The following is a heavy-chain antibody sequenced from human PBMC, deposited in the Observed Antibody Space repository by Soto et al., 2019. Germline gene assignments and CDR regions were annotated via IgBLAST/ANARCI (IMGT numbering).Heavy chain of an antibody. CDR3: ARDRRLRYFDWLSELGP. CDR2: IWYDGSNK. V-gene: IGHV3-33*01. J-gene: IGHJ5*02. D-gene: IGHD3-9*01. CDR1: GFTFSSYG. Sequence: GGSLRLSCAASGFTFSSYGMHWVRQAPGKGLEWVAVIWYDGSNKYYADSVKGRFTISRDNSKNTLYLQMNSLRAEDTAVYYCARDRRLRYFDWLSELGPWAQGTLVTVSS.